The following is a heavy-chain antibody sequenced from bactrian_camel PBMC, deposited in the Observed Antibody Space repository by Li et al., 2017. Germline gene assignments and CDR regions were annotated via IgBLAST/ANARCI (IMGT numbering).Heavy chain of an antibody. D-gene: IGHD3*01. CDR2: ISTSGLRT. J-gene: IGHJ7*01. V-gene: IGHV3S40*01. Sequence: VQLVESGGGTVQPGGSLRLSCAATGFRFSGYVMTWVRQPPGKGVEWVSTISTSGLRTHYADSMAGRFTISQDNAENTVDLQIDSLKPEDTGTYYCASVAAYDCRLGFWDHPGSVRYWGKGTQVTVS. CDR1: GFRFSGYV.